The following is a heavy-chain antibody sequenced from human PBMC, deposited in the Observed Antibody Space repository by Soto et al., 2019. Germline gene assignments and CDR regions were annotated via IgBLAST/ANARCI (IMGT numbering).Heavy chain of an antibody. D-gene: IGHD3-10*01. V-gene: IGHV1-69*02. CDR2: IIPIAAIA. J-gene: IGHJ5*02. CDR1: GGTFSRYT. CDR3: ARGSTIVRGAPSWFDP. Sequence: QVPLVQSGAEVKKPGSSVKVSCKASGGTFSRYTINWVRQAPGQGLEWMGRIIPIAAIANYTQKFQGRVTITVDKSSTTAYMELSGLRSDDTAVYYCARGSTIVRGAPSWFDPWGQGTLVTVSS.